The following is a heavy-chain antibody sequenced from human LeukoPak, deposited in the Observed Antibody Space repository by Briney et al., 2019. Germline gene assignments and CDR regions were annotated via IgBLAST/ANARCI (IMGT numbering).Heavy chain of an antibody. Sequence: PGGSLRLSCAASGFTFSSYAMHWVRQAPGKGLEWVAVISYDGSNKYYADSVKGRFTVSRDNSKNTLYLQMNSLRAEDTAVYYCAKDLQYYYDSSGYYVDYWGQGTLVTVSS. CDR3: AKDLQYYYDSSGYYVDY. CDR2: ISYDGSNK. D-gene: IGHD3-22*01. CDR1: GFTFSSYA. V-gene: IGHV3-30-3*01. J-gene: IGHJ4*02.